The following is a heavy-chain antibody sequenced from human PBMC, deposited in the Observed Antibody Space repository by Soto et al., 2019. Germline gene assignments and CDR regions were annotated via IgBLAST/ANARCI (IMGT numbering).Heavy chain of an antibody. Sequence: SVKVSCKASGGTFSSYAISWVRQAPGQGLEWMGGIIPIFGTANYAQKFQGRVTITADKSTSTAYMELSSLRSEDTAVYYCASRRGYCSSTSCYTRPFGAFDIWGQGTMVTV. J-gene: IGHJ3*02. CDR1: GGTFSSYA. CDR3: ASRRGYCSSTSCYTRPFGAFDI. CDR2: IIPIFGTA. D-gene: IGHD2-2*02. V-gene: IGHV1-69*06.